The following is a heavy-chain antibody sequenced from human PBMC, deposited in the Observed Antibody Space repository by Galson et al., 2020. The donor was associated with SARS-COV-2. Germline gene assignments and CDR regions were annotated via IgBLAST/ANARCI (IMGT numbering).Heavy chain of an antibody. CDR2: IYPGDSDT. CDR1: GYSFTSYW. Sequence: KIGESLKISCKGSGYSFTSYWIGWVRQMPGKGLEWMGIIYPGDSDTRYSPSFQGQVTISADKSISTAYLQWSSLKASDTAMYYCARHYYYDSSGYSWYRWFDPWGQGTLVTVSS. V-gene: IGHV5-51*01. J-gene: IGHJ5*02. CDR3: ARHYYYDSSGYSWYRWFDP. D-gene: IGHD3-22*01.